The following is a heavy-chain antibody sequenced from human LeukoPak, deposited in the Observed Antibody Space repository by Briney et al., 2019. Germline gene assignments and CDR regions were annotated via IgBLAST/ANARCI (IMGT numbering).Heavy chain of an antibody. CDR1: GGTFSSYA. CDR2: IIPIFGTA. Sequence: ASVKVSCKASGGTFSSYAISWVRQAPGQGLEWMGRIIPIFGTANYAQKFQGRVTITTDESTSTAYMELSRLRSDDTAVYFCARESSSANYFDYWGQGTLVTVSS. D-gene: IGHD6-6*01. CDR3: ARESSSANYFDY. V-gene: IGHV1-69*05. J-gene: IGHJ4*02.